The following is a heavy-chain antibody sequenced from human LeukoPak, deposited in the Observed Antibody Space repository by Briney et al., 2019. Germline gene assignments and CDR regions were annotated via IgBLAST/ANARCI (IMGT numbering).Heavy chain of an antibody. V-gene: IGHV3-9*01. J-gene: IGHJ6*03. Sequence: GGSLRLSCAASGFTFDDYAMHWVRQAPGKGLEWVSVISWNSGSIGYADSVKGRSTISRDNSKNSLYLQMNSLRAEDTAWYYFSREEYSSGWYVQYYYYYMSVRGKGTTVTVSS. CDR2: ISWNSGSI. CDR1: GFTFDDYA. CDR3: SREEYSSGWYVQYYYYYMSV. D-gene: IGHD6-19*01.